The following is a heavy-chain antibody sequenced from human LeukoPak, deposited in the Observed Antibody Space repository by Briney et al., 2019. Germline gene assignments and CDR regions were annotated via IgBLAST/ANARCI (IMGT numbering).Heavy chain of an antibody. J-gene: IGHJ4*02. CDR2: ISGSGGST. D-gene: IGHD6-13*01. V-gene: IGHV3-23*01. Sequence: PGGSLRLSCAASGFTFSSYAMSWVRQAPGKGLEWVSAISGSGGSTYYADSVKGRFTISRDNSKNTLYLQMNSLRAEDTAAYYCAKDPIYSSSWYYFDYWGQGTLVTVSS. CDR1: GFTFSSYA. CDR3: AKDPIYSSSWYYFDY.